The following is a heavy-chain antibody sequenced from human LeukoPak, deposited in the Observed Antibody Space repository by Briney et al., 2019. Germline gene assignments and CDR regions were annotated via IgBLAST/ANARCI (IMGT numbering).Heavy chain of an antibody. Sequence: WGSLRLSCAASGFTFSDYYMNWIRQAPGKGLEWVSYISNSGSSIYYADSVKGRFTISRDNSKNTLYLQMNSLRAEDTAVYYCAKDYYYDSSGYPDYWGQGTLVTVSS. V-gene: IGHV3-11*04. CDR1: GFTFSDYY. D-gene: IGHD3-22*01. J-gene: IGHJ4*02. CDR3: AKDYYYDSSGYPDY. CDR2: ISNSGSSI.